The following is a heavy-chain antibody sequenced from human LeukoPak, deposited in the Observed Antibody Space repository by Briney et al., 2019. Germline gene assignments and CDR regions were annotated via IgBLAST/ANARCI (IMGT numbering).Heavy chain of an antibody. D-gene: IGHD6-13*01. V-gene: IGHV1-2*02. CDR2: INPNSGGT. CDR3: ARVGRHSSSWYRPDYYYYYMDV. J-gene: IGHJ6*03. CDR1: GYTFTGYY. Sequence: ASVKVSCKASGYTFTGYYMHWVRQAPGQGLEWMGWINPNSGGTNYAQKFQGGVTMTRDTSISTAYMELSRLRSDDTAVYYCARVGRHSSSWYRPDYYYYYMDVWGKGTTVTISS.